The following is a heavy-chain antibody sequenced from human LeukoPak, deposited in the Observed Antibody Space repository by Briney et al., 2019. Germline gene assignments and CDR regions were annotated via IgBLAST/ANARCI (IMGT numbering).Heavy chain of an antibody. CDR3: GCTRDAFDI. CDR1: GGTFSSYA. V-gene: IGHV1-46*01. Sequence: ASVRVSCKASGGTFSSYAISWVRQAPGQGLEWMGIINPSGGSTSYAQKFQGRVTMTRDTSTSTVYMELSSLRSEDTAVYYCGCTRDAFDIWGQGTMVTVSS. J-gene: IGHJ3*02. CDR2: INPSGGST. D-gene: IGHD2-8*01.